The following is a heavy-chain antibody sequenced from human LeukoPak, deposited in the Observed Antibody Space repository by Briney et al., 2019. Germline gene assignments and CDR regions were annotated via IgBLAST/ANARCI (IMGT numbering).Heavy chain of an antibody. D-gene: IGHD2-15*01. V-gene: IGHV1-8*01. Sequence: ASVKVSCTASGYTFTSYDINWVRQATGRGLEWMGWMNPNSGNTGYAQKFQGRVTMTRNTSISTAYMELSSLRSEDTAVYYCASRGYCSGGSCYGTYYGMDVWGQGTTVTVSS. J-gene: IGHJ6*02. CDR3: ASRGYCSGGSCYGTYYGMDV. CDR1: GYTFTSYD. CDR2: MNPNSGNT.